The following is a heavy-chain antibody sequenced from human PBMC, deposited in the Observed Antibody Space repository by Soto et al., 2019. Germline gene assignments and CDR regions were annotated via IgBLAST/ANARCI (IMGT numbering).Heavy chain of an antibody. V-gene: IGHV3-23*01. CDR3: AKHSMFWGVVGSPFDY. J-gene: IGHJ4*02. Sequence: EVQLLESGGGLVQPGGSLRLSCAASGFTFSNYAMSWVRQAPGKGLEWVSGMGSGSHRTYYSDSVKGRFTISRDNSKNTLYLHMSSLRAEDTALYYCAKHSMFWGVVGSPFDYWGRGTLVTVSS. D-gene: IGHD3-16*01. CDR2: MGSGSHRT. CDR1: GFTFSNYA.